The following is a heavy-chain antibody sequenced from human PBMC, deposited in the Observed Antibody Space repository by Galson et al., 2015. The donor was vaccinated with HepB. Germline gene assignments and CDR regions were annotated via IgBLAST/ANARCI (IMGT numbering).Heavy chain of an antibody. CDR2: ISGSGGRV. D-gene: IGHD6-13*01. CDR1: GFTFSNYA. CDR3: AKQGHSEVWSGQLYNWFDP. V-gene: IGHV3-23*01. J-gene: IGHJ5*02. Sequence: SLRLSCAVSGFTFSNYAMSWVRQAPGKGLEWVSVISGSGGRVYYADAVKGRVTISRDNSKSALYLEINSLRGDDTAVYYCAKQGHSEVWSGQLYNWFDPWGQGTLVTVSS.